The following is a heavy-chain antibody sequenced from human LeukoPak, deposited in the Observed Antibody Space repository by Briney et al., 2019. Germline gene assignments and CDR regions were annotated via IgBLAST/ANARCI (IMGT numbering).Heavy chain of an antibody. V-gene: IGHV4-39*07. CDR2: IYHSGST. CDR1: GGSISSSSYY. D-gene: IGHD3-9*01. J-gene: IGHJ6*03. CDR3: ARRGSIYDILTGYYRAYYYMDV. Sequence: PSETLSLTCTVSGGSISSSSYYWGWIRQPPGKGLEWIGSIYHSGSTYYNPSLKSRVTISVGTSKNQFSLKLSSVTAADTAVYYCARRGSIYDILTGYYRAYYYMDVWGKGTTVTVSS.